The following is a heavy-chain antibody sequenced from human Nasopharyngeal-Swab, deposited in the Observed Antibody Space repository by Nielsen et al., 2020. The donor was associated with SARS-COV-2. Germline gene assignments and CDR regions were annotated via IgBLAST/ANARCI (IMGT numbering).Heavy chain of an antibody. D-gene: IGHD6-13*01. CDR1: GFTFSSYW. J-gene: IGHJ6*02. V-gene: IGHV3-7*01. CDR2: IKQDGSEK. CDR3: ARDSFSRVGAAGSSHYYYYGMDV. Sequence: GGSLRLSCAASGFTFSSYWMSWVRQAPGKGLEWVANIKQDGSEKHCVDSVKGRFTVSRDNAKNSLYLQMNSLRAEDTAVYYCARDSFSRVGAAGSSHYYYYGMDVWGQGTTVTVSS.